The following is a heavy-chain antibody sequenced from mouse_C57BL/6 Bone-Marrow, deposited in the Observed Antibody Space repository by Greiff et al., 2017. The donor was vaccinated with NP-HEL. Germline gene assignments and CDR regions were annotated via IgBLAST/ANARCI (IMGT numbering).Heavy chain of an antibody. CDR3: ARRTAWGSWFAY. D-gene: IGHD1-2*01. CDR1: GFTFSDYG. CDR2: ISSGSSTI. Sequence: DVQLQESGGGLVKPGGSLKLSCAASGFTFSDYGMHWVRQAPEKGLEWVAYISSGSSTIYYADTVKGRFTISRDNAKNTLFLQMTSLRSEDTAMYYCARRTAWGSWFAYWGQGTLVTVSA. J-gene: IGHJ3*01. V-gene: IGHV5-17*01.